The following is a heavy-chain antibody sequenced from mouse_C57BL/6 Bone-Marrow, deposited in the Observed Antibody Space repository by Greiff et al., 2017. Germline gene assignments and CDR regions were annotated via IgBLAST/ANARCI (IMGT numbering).Heavy chain of an antibody. V-gene: IGHV5-4*03. CDR2: ISDGGSYT. CDR3: ARGSYYYGSSSYFDY. CDR1: GFTFSSYA. D-gene: IGHD1-1*01. J-gene: IGHJ2*01. Sequence: EVKLMESGGGLVKPGGSLKLSCAASGFTFSSYAMSWVRQTPEKRLEWVATISDGGSYTYYPDNVKGRFTISRDNAKNNLYLQMSHLKSEDTAMYYCARGSYYYGSSSYFDYWGQGTTLTVSS.